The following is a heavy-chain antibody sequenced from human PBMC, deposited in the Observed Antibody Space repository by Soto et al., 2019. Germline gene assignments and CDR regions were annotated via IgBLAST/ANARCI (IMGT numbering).Heavy chain of an antibody. CDR3: ARYSSGPDNWFDP. Sequence: SETLSLTCTVSGGSISSSSYYWGWIRQPPGKGLEWIGSIYYSGSTYYNPSLKSRVTISVDTSKNQFSLKLSSVTAADTAVYYCARYSSGPDNWFDPWGQGTLVTVSS. CDR1: GGSISSSSYY. V-gene: IGHV4-39*07. J-gene: IGHJ5*02. CDR2: IYYSGST. D-gene: IGHD6-19*01.